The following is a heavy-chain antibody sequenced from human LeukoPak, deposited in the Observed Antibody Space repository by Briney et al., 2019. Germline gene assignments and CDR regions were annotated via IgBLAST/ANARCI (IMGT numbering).Heavy chain of an antibody. CDR2: SYYSGIT. Sequence: SETLSLTCTVSGGSLTNYYWSWIRQPPGKGLEWIGHSYYSGITNYNPSLKSRVTISVDTSKNQFSLKLSSVTAADTAVYYCAREGGHGSDYWGQGTLVTVSS. V-gene: IGHV4-59*12. CDR1: GGSLTNYY. J-gene: IGHJ4*02. CDR3: AREGGHGSDY. D-gene: IGHD3-10*01.